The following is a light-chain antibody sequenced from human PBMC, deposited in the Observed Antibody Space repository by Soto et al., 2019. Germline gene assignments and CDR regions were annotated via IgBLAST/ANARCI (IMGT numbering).Light chain of an antibody. CDR2: EVS. J-gene: IGLJ1*01. CDR1: SSDVGAYNY. CDR3: SSYTTTKEV. V-gene: IGLV2-14*01. Sequence: QSVLTQPASVSGSPGQSITISCTGTSSDVGAYNYVSWYQHHPGKAPKLVIYEVSNRPSGLSNRFSGSKSGNTASLTISGLNAEHEADSFCSSYTTTKEVFGTGTKVTV.